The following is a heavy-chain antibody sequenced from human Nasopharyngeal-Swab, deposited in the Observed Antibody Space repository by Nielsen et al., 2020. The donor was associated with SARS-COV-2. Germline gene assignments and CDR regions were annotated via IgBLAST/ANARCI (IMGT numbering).Heavy chain of an antibody. V-gene: IGHV3-30*04. J-gene: IGHJ6*02. CDR3: ARGCVLTGPSCYYYGMDV. Sequence: GESLKISCAASGFTFNIYALHWVRQAPGKGLEWVAVISYDGSNKYYADSVKGRFTISRDNAKNSLYLQMNSLRAEDTAVYYCARGCVLTGPSCYYYGMDVWGQGTTVTVSS. D-gene: IGHD3-9*01. CDR1: GFTFNIYA. CDR2: ISYDGSNK.